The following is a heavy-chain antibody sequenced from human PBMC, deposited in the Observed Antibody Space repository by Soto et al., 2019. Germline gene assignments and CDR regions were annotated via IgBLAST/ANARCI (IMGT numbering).Heavy chain of an antibody. J-gene: IGHJ6*02. CDR1: GFTFSSYS. Sequence: PGGSLRLSCAASGFTFSSYSMNWVRQAPGKGLEWVSYISSSSSYTNYADSVKGRFTISRDNAKNSLYLQMNSLRAEDTAVYYCARVRADYGMDVWGQGTTVTVSS. V-gene: IGHV3-21*05. CDR2: ISSSSSYT. D-gene: IGHD3-10*01. CDR3: ARVRADYGMDV.